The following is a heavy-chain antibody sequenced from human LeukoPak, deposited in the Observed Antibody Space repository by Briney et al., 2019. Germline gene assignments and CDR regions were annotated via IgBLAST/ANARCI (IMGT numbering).Heavy chain of an antibody. CDR1: GFTVSSNY. CDR3: ARAGSSSWRPDFDY. Sequence: GGSLRLSCAASGFTVSSNYMSWVRQAPGKGLEWVSVIYSGGSTYYTDSVKGRLTISRDNSKNTLYLQMNSLRAEDTAVYYCARAGSSSWRPDFDYWGQGTLVTVSS. V-gene: IGHV3-53*01. CDR2: IYSGGST. D-gene: IGHD6-13*01. J-gene: IGHJ4*02.